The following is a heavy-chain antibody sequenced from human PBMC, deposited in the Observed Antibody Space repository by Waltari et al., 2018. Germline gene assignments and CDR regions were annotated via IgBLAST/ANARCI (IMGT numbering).Heavy chain of an antibody. D-gene: IGHD6-13*01. V-gene: IGHV4-59*11. CDR3: ARSRPGIAAAGLDY. CDR1: GGSISSHY. Sequence: QVQLQESGPGLVKPSETLSLTCTVSGGSISSHYWSWIRQPPGKGLEWIGYIYYSGSTNYNPSLKSRVTRSVDTSKNQFSLKLSSVTAADTAVYYCARSRPGIAAAGLDYWGQGTLVTVSS. J-gene: IGHJ4*02. CDR2: IYYSGST.